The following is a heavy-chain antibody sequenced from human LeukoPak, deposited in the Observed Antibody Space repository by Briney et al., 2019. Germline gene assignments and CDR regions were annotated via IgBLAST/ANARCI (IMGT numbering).Heavy chain of an antibody. CDR2: IRYEGDIK. CDR1: GVTFSTYG. D-gene: IGHD3-22*01. CDR3: ARDLGQYYDTTNNWFDR. J-gene: IGHJ5*02. V-gene: IGHV3-30*02. Sequence: GGALRLSCAVSGVTFSTYGMHWVGQAPGKGLGGGAFIRYEGDIKYYADSVKGRVTISRENAKKTLNMQMKRLRAEDTAGFYCARDLGQYYDTTNNWFDRWGQAPLVTLSS.